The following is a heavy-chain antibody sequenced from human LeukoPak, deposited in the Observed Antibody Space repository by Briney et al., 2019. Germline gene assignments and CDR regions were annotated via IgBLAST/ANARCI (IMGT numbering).Heavy chain of an antibody. Sequence: GGSLRLSCAASGFTFSSYWMHWVRQAPGKGLVWVSHINTDGSSTTYADSAKGRFTISRDNAKNTLYLQMNSLRAEDTAVYYCARSGGSSSLGYWGQGTLVTVSS. CDR2: INTDGSST. V-gene: IGHV3-74*01. CDR1: GFTFSSYW. D-gene: IGHD6-6*01. J-gene: IGHJ4*02. CDR3: ARSGGSSSLGY.